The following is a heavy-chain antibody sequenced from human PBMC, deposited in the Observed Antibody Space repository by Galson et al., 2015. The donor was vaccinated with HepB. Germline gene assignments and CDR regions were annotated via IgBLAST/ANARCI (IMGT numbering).Heavy chain of an antibody. V-gene: IGHV3-23*01. J-gene: IGHJ4*02. D-gene: IGHD3-22*01. Sequence: SLRLSCAASGFTFSSYAMSWVRQAPGKGLEWVSAISGSGGSTYYADSVKGRFTISRDNSKNTLYLQMNSLRDEDTAVYYCARETRRDYYDSSGYSDYWGQGTLVTVSS. CDR2: ISGSGGST. CDR3: ARETRRDYYDSSGYSDY. CDR1: GFTFSSYA.